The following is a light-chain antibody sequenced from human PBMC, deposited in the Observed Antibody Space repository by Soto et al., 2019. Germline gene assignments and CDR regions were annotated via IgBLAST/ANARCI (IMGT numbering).Light chain of an antibody. V-gene: IGKV3D-15*01. J-gene: IGKJ4*01. CDR1: QSVSSN. CDR3: PHYNYLLIP. Sequence: EIVMTNYKETLSVSPGERATLSCRASQSVSSNLAWYQQKPGQAPRLLIYGASTGATGIPARFSGSGSGTEFTLTISSLQSEDFTLYYCPHYNYLLIPFSGG. CDR2: GAS.